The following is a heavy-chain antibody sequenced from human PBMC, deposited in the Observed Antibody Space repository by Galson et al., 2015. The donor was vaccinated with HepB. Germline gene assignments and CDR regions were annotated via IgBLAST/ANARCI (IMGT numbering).Heavy chain of an antibody. J-gene: IGHJ4*02. CDR2: IYSGGST. CDR1: GFTVSSNY. Sequence: SLRLSCAASGFTVSSNYMSWARQAPGKGLEWVSVIYSGGSTYYADSVKGRFTISRDNSKNTLYLQMNSLRAEDTAVYYCARDLGTTVTTAFDYWGQGTLVTVSS. V-gene: IGHV3-66*02. CDR3: ARDLGTTVTTAFDY. D-gene: IGHD4-17*01.